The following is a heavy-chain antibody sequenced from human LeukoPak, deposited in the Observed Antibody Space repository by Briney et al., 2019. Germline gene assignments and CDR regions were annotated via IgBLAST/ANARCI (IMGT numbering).Heavy chain of an antibody. J-gene: IGHJ4*02. D-gene: IGHD2-21*01. CDR1: GFTFSSYN. CDR3: AKAPVTTCRGAYCYPFDY. V-gene: IGHV3-21*04. Sequence: GGSLRLSCAASGFTFSSYNMNWVRQAPGKGLEWVSSITSGSSYRFYADSVKGRFTISRDSSKNTLFLQMNRLRPEDAAVYYCAKAPVTTCRGAYCYPFDYWGQGTLVTVSS. CDR2: ITSGSSYR.